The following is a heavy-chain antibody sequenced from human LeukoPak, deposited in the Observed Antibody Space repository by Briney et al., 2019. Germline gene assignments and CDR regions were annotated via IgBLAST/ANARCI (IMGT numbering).Heavy chain of an antibody. V-gene: IGHV3-33*01. J-gene: IGHJ4*02. Sequence: GGSLRLSCAASGFTFSSYGMHWVRQAPGKGLEWVAVIWYDGSNKYYADSVKGRFTISRDNSKNTLYLQMNSLRAEDTAVYYCARNLRYSSSWALDYWGQGTLVTVSS. D-gene: IGHD6-13*01. CDR1: GFTFSSYG. CDR2: IWYDGSNK. CDR3: ARNLRYSSSWALDY.